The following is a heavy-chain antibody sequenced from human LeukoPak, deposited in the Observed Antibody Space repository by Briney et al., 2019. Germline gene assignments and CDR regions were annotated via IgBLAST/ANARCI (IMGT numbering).Heavy chain of an antibody. CDR3: ARDPNNWGSLPYYYYGMDV. Sequence: GASVKVSCKASGYTFTGYYMHWVRQAPGQGLEWMGWISPNSGGTNYAQKFQGRVTMTRDTSISTAYMELSRLRSDDTAVYYCARDPNNWGSLPYYYYGMDVWGQGTTVTVSS. V-gene: IGHV1-2*02. CDR1: GYTFTGYY. J-gene: IGHJ6*02. CDR2: ISPNSGGT. D-gene: IGHD7-27*01.